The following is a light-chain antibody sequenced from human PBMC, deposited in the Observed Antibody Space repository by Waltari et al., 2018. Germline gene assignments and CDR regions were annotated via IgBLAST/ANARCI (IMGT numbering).Light chain of an antibody. CDR2: GAS. Sequence: EIVMTQSPATVSVSPGERATLSCRASQSVSSNLAWYQQKPGQAPRLLSYGASTRATGSPARFSGSGSGTEFTLTISSMQSEDFAVYYCQQYNNWPPYTFGQGTKLEIK. V-gene: IGKV3-15*01. CDR3: QQYNNWPPYT. CDR1: QSVSSN. J-gene: IGKJ2*01.